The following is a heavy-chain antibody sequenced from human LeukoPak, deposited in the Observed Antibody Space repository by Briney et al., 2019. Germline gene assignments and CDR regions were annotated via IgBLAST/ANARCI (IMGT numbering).Heavy chain of an antibody. CDR1: GFTLSSSY. Sequence: GGSLRLSCAASGFTLSSSYMTWVRQAPGKGLEWVSVIYTGGSTYYADSVTGRFTISRDNSKNTLYLQMNSLRAEDTAVYYCARDLRGFIDYWGQGTLVTVSS. CDR3: ARDLRGFIDY. D-gene: IGHD5-12*01. V-gene: IGHV3-53*01. CDR2: IYTGGST. J-gene: IGHJ4*02.